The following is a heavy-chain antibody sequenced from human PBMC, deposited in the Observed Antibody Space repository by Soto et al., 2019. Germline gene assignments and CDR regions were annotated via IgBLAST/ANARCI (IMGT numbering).Heavy chain of an antibody. CDR3: AVYDHYYYYGMDV. J-gene: IGHJ6*02. Sequence: PGGSLRLSCAASGFTFSTYTMNWVRQAPGKGLEWVSAINARGSSTYYAASVKGRFTISRDNSKNTLYLQMNSLRAEDTAVYYYAVYDHYYYYGMDVWGQGTTVTVSS. V-gene: IGHV3-23*01. D-gene: IGHD3-3*01. CDR2: INARGSST. CDR1: GFTFSTYT.